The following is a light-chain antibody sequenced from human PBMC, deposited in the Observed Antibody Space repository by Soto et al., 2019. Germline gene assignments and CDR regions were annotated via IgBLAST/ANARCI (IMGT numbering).Light chain of an antibody. Sequence: ELVLTQSPGTLSLSPGERATLSCRASQSVSSSYLAWYQQKPGQAPRLLIYGASSRATGIPDRFSGSGSGTDFTLTISRLEPEDFAVYYCQQYGSSPITFGGGSQVEIK. V-gene: IGKV3-20*01. CDR3: QQYGSSPIT. CDR2: GAS. J-gene: IGKJ4*01. CDR1: QSVSSSY.